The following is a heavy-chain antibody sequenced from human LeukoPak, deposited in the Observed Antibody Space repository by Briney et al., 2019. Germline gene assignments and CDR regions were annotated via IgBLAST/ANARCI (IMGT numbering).Heavy chain of an antibody. CDR1: GGTLNSHI. J-gene: IGHJ5*02. Sequence: ASVKVSCKTSGGTLNSHIFSWVRQAPGQGLEWMGKITPIIDTAKYSQKFQGRVTITADKSTTTVYMELSSLKSGDTAVYYCTRVNLRGSQYNWFDPWGREPWSPSPQ. CDR2: ITPIIDTA. CDR3: TRVNLRGSQYNWFDP. V-gene: IGHV1-69*08. D-gene: IGHD1-26*01.